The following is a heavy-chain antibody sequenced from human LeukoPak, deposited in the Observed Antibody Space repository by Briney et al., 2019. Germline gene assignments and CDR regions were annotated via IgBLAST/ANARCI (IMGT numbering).Heavy chain of an antibody. CDR2: ISSSGSTI. CDR1: GFTFSSYE. CDR3: ARQGRIHDF. V-gene: IGHV3-48*03. J-gene: IGHJ4*02. Sequence: PGGSLRLSCAASGFTFSSYEMNWVRQAPGKGLEWVSYISSSGSTIYYADSVKGRFTISRDNAKNSLYLQMNSLRADDTAVYYCARQGRIHDFWGQGTLVTVSS.